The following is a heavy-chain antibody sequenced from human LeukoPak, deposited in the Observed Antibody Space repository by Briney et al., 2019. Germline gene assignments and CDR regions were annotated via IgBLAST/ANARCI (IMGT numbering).Heavy chain of an antibody. CDR2: IYTSGST. Sequence: SQTLSLTCTVSGGSISSGSYYWSWIRQPAGKGLEWIGRIYTSGSTNYNPSLKSRVTISVDTSKNQFSLKLSSVTAADTAVYYCAREDEYIMDVWGKGTTVTVSS. D-gene: IGHD6-6*01. CDR1: GGSISSGSYY. J-gene: IGHJ6*03. V-gene: IGHV4-61*02. CDR3: AREDEYIMDV.